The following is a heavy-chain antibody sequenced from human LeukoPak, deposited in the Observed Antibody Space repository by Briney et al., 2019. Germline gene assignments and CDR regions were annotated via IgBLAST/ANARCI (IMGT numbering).Heavy chain of an antibody. Sequence: GGSLRLSCAASGFTFSIYAMHWVRQAPGKGLEWVAYIRYDGSNKFHADSVKGRFIISRDNSKNTLYLQMNSLRAEDTAVYYCAKLYGNYTHYFDYWGQGTLVTVSS. D-gene: IGHD4-11*01. CDR1: GFTFSIYA. V-gene: IGHV3-30*02. J-gene: IGHJ4*02. CDR2: IRYDGSNK. CDR3: AKLYGNYTHYFDY.